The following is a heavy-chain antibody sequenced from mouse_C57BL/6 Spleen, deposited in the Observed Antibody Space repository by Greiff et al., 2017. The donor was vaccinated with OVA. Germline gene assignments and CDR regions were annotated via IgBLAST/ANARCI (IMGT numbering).Heavy chain of an antibody. D-gene: IGHD2-1*01. Sequence: VQLQQSGAELVRPGSSVKLSCKASGYTFTSYWMHWVKQRPIQGLEWIGNIDPSDSETHYNQKFKDKATLTVDKSSSTAYMQLRSRTSEDSAVYYCARWGNYAMDYWGQGTSVTVSS. J-gene: IGHJ4*01. V-gene: IGHV1-52*01. CDR1: GYTFTSYW. CDR2: IDPSDSET. CDR3: ARWGNYAMDY.